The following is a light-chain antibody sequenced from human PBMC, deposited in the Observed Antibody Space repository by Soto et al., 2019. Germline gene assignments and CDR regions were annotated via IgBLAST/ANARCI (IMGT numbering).Light chain of an antibody. V-gene: IGKV3-11*01. Sequence: EIVLTQSPATLSLSPGERANLSCRASQSVRSYLAWYQQNPGQAPRLLIYDASNRANGIPARFSGRASGTDFTLTINSLESEDFAVYYCQQRSSWPLTFGQGTRLEI. J-gene: IGKJ5*01. CDR1: QSVRSY. CDR3: QQRSSWPLT. CDR2: DAS.